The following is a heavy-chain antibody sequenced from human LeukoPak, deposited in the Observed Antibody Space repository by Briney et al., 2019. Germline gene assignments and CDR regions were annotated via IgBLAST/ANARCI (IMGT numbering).Heavy chain of an antibody. D-gene: IGHD2-15*01. J-gene: IGHJ4*02. CDR1: GFTFSNYA. V-gene: IGHV3-23*01. CDR2: VSGSGGST. Sequence: GGSLRLSCAASGFTFSNYAMSWVRQAPGKGLEWVSAVSGSGGSTYYADSVKGRFTISRDNSKNTLYLQMSSLRAEDAAVYYCARDIVVVVAAHFDYWGQGTLVTVSS. CDR3: ARDIVVVVAAHFDY.